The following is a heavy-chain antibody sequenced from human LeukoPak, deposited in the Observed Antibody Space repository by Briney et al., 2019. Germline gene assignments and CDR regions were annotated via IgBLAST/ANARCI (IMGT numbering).Heavy chain of an antibody. Sequence: GGSLRLSCAASGFTFSGSAMHWVRQASGKGLEWVGRIRSKANSYATAYAASVKGRFTISRDDSKNTAYLQMNSLKTEDTAVYYCTRQVSWGYSYGYGYWGQGTLVTVSS. V-gene: IGHV3-73*01. CDR2: IRSKANSYAT. J-gene: IGHJ4*02. CDR3: TRQVSWGYSYGYGY. D-gene: IGHD5-18*01. CDR1: GFTFSGSA.